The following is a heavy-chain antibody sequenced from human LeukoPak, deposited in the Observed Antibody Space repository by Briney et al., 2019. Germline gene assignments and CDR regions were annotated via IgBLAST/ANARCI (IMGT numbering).Heavy chain of an antibody. V-gene: IGHV3-7*01. CDR1: GFTFSTYW. D-gene: IGHD3-22*01. CDR2: IKEGGSEK. Sequence: GSLRLSCAASGFTFSTYWMTWVRQTPGKGLEWVANIKEGGSEKYYVDSVKGRFTISRDNAKNSLYLQMNSLRAEDTAVYYCARNPELGSDSTGYRAFDIWGQGIMVTVSS. J-gene: IGHJ3*02. CDR3: ARNPELGSDSTGYRAFDI.